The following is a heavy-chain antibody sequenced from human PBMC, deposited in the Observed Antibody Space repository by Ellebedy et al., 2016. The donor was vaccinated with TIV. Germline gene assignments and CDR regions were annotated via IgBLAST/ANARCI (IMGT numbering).Heavy chain of an antibody. V-gene: IGHV1-69*06. CDR2: IIPIFGTA. Sequence: ASVKVSCKASGGTFSSYAISWVRQAPGQGLEWMGGIIPIFGTANYAQKFQGRVTITADKSTSTAYMELSSLRSEDTAVYYCARVGYYDSSGYFIDYWGQGTLVTVSS. J-gene: IGHJ4*02. D-gene: IGHD3-22*01. CDR1: GGTFSSYA. CDR3: ARVGYYDSSGYFIDY.